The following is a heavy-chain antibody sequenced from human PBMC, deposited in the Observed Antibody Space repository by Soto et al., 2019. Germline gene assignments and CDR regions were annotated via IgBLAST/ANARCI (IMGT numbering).Heavy chain of an antibody. CDR2: IKSQTDGATT. J-gene: IGHJ5*02. CDR3: ATEFDH. V-gene: IGHV3-15*02. Sequence: EVQLVESGGTLLKPGGSLRLSCAASGFTFTNAWVHWVRQAPGKGLEWVGRIKSQTDGATTDYAAPVKGRFTISRDDSKDTLYLQLNSLNTEDTAVYYCATEFDHWGPGTLVTVSS. CDR1: GFTFTNAW.